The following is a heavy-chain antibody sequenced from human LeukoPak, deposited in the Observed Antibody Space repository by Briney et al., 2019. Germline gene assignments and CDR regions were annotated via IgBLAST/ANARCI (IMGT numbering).Heavy chain of an antibody. D-gene: IGHD3-22*01. CDR3: ARDLRENYDSSGYYYGGFDY. CDR1: GFTFSDYY. Sequence: GGSLRLSCAASGFTFSDYYMSWIRQAPGKGLEWVSYISSSGSTIYYADSVKGRFTISRDNAKNSLYLQMNSLRAEDTAVYYCARDLRENYDSSGYYYGGFDYWGQGTLVTVSS. J-gene: IGHJ4*02. CDR2: ISSSGSTI. V-gene: IGHV3-11*01.